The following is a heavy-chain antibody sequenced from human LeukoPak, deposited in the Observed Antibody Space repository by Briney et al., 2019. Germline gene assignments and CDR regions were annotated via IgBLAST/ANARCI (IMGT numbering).Heavy chain of an antibody. Sequence: GGSLRFSCAASGVTFSSYWMNWVRQAPGKGLVWISRINTDESSTSYADSVKGRFTISRDNAKNTLYLQMNSLRAEDTAVYYCAREAIVGATTDAFDIWGQGTMVTVSS. D-gene: IGHD1-26*01. V-gene: IGHV3-74*01. J-gene: IGHJ3*02. CDR1: GVTFSSYW. CDR2: INTDESST. CDR3: AREAIVGATTDAFDI.